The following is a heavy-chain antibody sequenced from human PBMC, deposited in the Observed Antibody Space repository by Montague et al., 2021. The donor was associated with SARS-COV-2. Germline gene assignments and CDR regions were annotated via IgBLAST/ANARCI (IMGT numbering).Heavy chain of an antibody. CDR1: GDSISSGTHC. CDR2: IYSSGST. Sequence: TLSLTCTVSGDSISSGTHCWSWIRQPAGKGLEWIGRIYSSGSTNYNPSLKSRVTISVDTSKNQFSLNLSSVTAADTAVCYCARVGGNEYRFFDYWGQGSLVTVSS. J-gene: IGHJ4*02. CDR3: ARVGGNEYRFFDY. D-gene: IGHD1-1*01. V-gene: IGHV4-61*02.